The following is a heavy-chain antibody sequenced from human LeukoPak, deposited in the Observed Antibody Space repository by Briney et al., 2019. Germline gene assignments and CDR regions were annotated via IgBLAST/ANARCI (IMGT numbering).Heavy chain of an antibody. CDR3: ARPAATYSAAFDY. Sequence: SVKVSCKASGYTFTSYGISWVRQAPGQGLEWMGGIIPIFGTANYAQKFQGRVTITADESTSTAYMELSSLRSEDTAVYYCARPAATYSAAFDYWGQGTLVTVSS. V-gene: IGHV1-69*13. CDR1: GYTFTSYG. J-gene: IGHJ4*02. CDR2: IIPIFGTA. D-gene: IGHD2-2*01.